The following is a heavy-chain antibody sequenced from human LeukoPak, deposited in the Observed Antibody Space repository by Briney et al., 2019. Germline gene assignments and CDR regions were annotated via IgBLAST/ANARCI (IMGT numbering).Heavy chain of an antibody. V-gene: IGHV3-21*01. D-gene: IGHD5-24*01. J-gene: IGHJ4*02. CDR1: GFTFSRYT. CDR3: ARKPDGYNLGATNFDY. CDR2: ISSSSSYI. Sequence: PGGSLRLSCAASGFTFSRYTMNWVRQAPGKGLEWVSSISSSSSYIYYADSVKGRFTISRDNAKNSLYLQMNSLRAEDTAVYYCARKPDGYNLGATNFDYWGQGTLVTVSS.